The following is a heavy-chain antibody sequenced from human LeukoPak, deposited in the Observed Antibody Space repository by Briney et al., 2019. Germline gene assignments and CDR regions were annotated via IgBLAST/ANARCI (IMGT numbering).Heavy chain of an antibody. J-gene: IGHJ4*02. CDR1: GYTFTSYY. CDR2: INPSGGST. D-gene: IGHD3-22*01. V-gene: IGHV1-46*01. Sequence: ASVKVSCKASGYTFTSYYMHWVRQAPGQGLEWMGIINPSGGSTSYAQKFQGRVTMTRDTSTSTVYMELSSLGSEDTAVYYCARDAWYDSLPTYYFDYWGQGTLVTVSS. CDR3: ARDAWYDSLPTYYFDY.